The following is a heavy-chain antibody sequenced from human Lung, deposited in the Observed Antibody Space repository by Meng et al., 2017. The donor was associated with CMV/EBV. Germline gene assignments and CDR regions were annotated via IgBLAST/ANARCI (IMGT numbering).Heavy chain of an antibody. J-gene: IGHJ1*01. Sequence: GLLRESGPDLGKPCEALALTGAVSGDSITNNNWWGWVRQPPGTGLEWIGEIPHRGSSAYNPSLKSRVSMSIDKSKNQFSLKLTSVTAADTAVYHCLRRSGGSVWGQGTLVTVSS. V-gene: IGHV4-4*02. D-gene: IGHD3-10*01. CDR2: IPHRGSS. CDR1: GDSITNNNW. CDR3: LRRSGGSV.